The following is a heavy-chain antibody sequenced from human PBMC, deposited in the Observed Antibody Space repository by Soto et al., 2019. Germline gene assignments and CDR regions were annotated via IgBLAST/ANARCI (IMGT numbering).Heavy chain of an antibody. J-gene: IGHJ4*02. V-gene: IGHV1-2*04. CDR1: GYTFTGYY. D-gene: IGHD2-21*02. Sequence: QVQLVQSGAEVKKPGASVKVSCKASGYTFTGYYMHWVRQAPGQGLEWMGWINPNSGGTNYAQKFQGWVTMTRDTSISNAYMELSRLRSDDTAVYYCARADCGGDCYSGVDYWGQGTLVTVSS. CDR2: INPNSGGT. CDR3: ARADCGGDCYSGVDY.